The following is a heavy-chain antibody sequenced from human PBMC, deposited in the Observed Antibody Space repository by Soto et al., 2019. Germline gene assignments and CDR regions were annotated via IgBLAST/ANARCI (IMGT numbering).Heavy chain of an antibody. CDR1: GGSISSYY. J-gene: IGHJ6*03. CDR2: IYYSGST. V-gene: IGHV4-59*01. CDR3: ARGNTYSSGWLYYYYMDV. D-gene: IGHD6-19*01. Sequence: SETLSLTCTVSGGSISSYYWSWIRQPPGKGLEWIGYIYYSGSTNYNPSLKSRVTISVDTSKNQFSLKLSSVTAADTAVYYCARGNTYSSGWLYYYYMDVWGKGTTVTVSS.